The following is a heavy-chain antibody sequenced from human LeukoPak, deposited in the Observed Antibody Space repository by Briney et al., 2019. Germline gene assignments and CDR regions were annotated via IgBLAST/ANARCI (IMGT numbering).Heavy chain of an antibody. Sequence: PGRSLRLSCAASGFTFSSYAMHWVRQAPGKGLEWVAVISYDGSNKYYADSVKGRFTISRDNSKNTLYLQMNSLRAEDTAVYYCARGEGKWFGELWLALYFDYWGQGTLVTVSS. CDR1: GFTFSSYA. V-gene: IGHV3-30*04. J-gene: IGHJ4*02. D-gene: IGHD3-10*01. CDR3: ARGEGKWFGELWLALYFDY. CDR2: ISYDGSNK.